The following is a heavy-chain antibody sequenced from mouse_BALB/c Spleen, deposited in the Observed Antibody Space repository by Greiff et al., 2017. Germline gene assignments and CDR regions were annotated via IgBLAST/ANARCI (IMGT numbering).Heavy chain of an antibody. J-gene: IGHJ3*01. D-gene: IGHD2-2*01. CDR3: ARAYGYDDWFAY. CDR1: GYTFTSYW. V-gene: IGHV1-7*01. Sequence: QVQLQQSGAELAKPGASVKMSCKASGYTFTSYWMHWVKQRPGQGLEWIGYINPSTGYTEYNQKFKDKATLTADKSSSTAYMQLSSLTSEDSAVYYCARAYGYDDWFAYWGQGTLVTVSA. CDR2: INPSTGYT.